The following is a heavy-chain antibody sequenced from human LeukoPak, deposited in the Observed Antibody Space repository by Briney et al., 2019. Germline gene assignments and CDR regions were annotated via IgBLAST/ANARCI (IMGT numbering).Heavy chain of an antibody. CDR1: GGSISNGSYY. V-gene: IGHV4-61*02. CDR3: ARASGSSWSRLGVYYYYMDV. D-gene: IGHD6-13*01. CDR2: IYTSGST. Sequence: SETLSLTCTVPGGSISNGSYYWSWIRQPAGKGLEWIGRIYTSGSTNYNPSLKSRVTISVDTSKNQFSLKLTSVTAADTAVYYCARASGSSWSRLGVYYYYMDVWGKGTTVTVSS. J-gene: IGHJ6*03.